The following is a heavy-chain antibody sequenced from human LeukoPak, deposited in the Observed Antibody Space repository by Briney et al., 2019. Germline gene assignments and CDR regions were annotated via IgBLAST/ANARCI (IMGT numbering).Heavy chain of an antibody. CDR3: ARGPASGSTFAWFAP. CDR2: SNQSGST. D-gene: IGHD3-10*01. Sequence: NPSETPSLTCAVYGGSLSNYYWSWIRQPPGKGLEWIGESNQSGSTNYKPSLRSRVTISVDMSTNQFSLELSSVTAADMAVYYCARGPASGSTFAWFAPWGQGTLVTVSS. V-gene: IGHV4-34*01. CDR1: GGSLSNYY. J-gene: IGHJ5*02.